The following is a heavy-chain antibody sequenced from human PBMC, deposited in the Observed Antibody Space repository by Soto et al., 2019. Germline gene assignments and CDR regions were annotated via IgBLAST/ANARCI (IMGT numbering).Heavy chain of an antibody. D-gene: IGHD4-17*01. CDR2: IYYSGST. V-gene: IGHV4-59*08. J-gene: IGHJ4*02. Sequence: QVQLQESGPGLVKPSETLSLTCTVSGGSISSYYWSWIRQPPGKGLEWIGYIYYSGSTNYNPALTRRVTTSVRTSTNQFSQTLSSVLAAQTAVYYCAGPYGPGFDYCGQGTLVTVSS. CDR3: AGPYGPGFDY. CDR1: GGSISSYY.